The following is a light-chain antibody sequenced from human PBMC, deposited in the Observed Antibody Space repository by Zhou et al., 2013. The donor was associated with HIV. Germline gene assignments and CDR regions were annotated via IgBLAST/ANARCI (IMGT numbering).Light chain of an antibody. V-gene: IGKV1-27*01. CDR1: QGIGNY. CDR3: QQSYSTPPT. Sequence: DVQLTQSPSSLSASVGDRVTLSCRASQGIGNYLAWYQQRPGKVPKLLIYATSTLQFGVPSRFSGSGSGTDFTLTISSLQPEDVATYYCQQSYSTPPTFGQGTKVEIQ. CDR2: ATS. J-gene: IGKJ2*01.